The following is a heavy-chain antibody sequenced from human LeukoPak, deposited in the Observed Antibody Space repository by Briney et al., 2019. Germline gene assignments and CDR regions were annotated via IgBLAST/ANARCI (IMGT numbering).Heavy chain of an antibody. Sequence: SETLSLTCTVSGGSISSSSYYWGWIRQPPGKGLEWIGSIYYSGSTYYNPSLKSRVTISVDRSKNQFSLKLSSVTAADTAVYYCARHPRLKTYNYGSGGGRESIDYWGQGTLVTVSS. CDR1: GGSISSSSYY. V-gene: IGHV4-39*01. D-gene: IGHD3-10*01. J-gene: IGHJ4*02. CDR3: ARHPRLKTYNYGSGGGRESIDY. CDR2: IYYSGST.